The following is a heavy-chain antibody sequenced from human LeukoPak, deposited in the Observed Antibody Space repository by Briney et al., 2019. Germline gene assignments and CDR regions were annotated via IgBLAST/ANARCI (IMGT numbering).Heavy chain of an antibody. J-gene: IGHJ4*02. CDR3: ARSIDTATPNDY. V-gene: IGHV4-34*01. CDR1: GGSFSGYY. D-gene: IGHD5-18*01. Sequence: PSETLSLTCAVYGGSFSGYYWSWIRQPPGKGLEWIGEINHSGSTNYNPSLKSRVTISVDTSKNQFSLKLSSVTAADTAVYYCARSIDTATPNDYWGQGTLVTVSS. CDR2: INHSGST.